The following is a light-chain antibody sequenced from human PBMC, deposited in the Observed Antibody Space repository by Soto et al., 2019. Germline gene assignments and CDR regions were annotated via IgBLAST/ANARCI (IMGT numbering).Light chain of an antibody. J-gene: IGKJ4*01. V-gene: IGKV3-20*01. CDR2: AAS. CDR3: QQYGSSPLT. CDR1: QSISSNY. Sequence: EIVLTQSPGTLSLSPGERATLSCRASQSISSNYLAWYHQKPGQAPRLLIHAASRRAYGIPDRFSGSGSGTDFTLTISRLEPQDFAVYYCQQYGSSPLTCGGGTKVEIK.